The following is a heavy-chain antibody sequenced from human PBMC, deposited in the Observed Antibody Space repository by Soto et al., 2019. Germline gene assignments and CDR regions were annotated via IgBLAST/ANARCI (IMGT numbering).Heavy chain of an antibody. V-gene: IGHV1-24*01. CDR3: ATVLRAARLFDY. Sequence: QVQLVQSGAEVKKPGASVKVSCKVSGYTLTELSMHWVRQAPGKGLEWMGGFDPEDGETIYAQKFQGRGTMTEDTSTDTAYMELSSLRSGDTAVYYCATVLRAARLFDYWGQGTLVTVSS. CDR2: FDPEDGET. CDR1: GYTLTELS. D-gene: IGHD6-13*01. J-gene: IGHJ4*02.